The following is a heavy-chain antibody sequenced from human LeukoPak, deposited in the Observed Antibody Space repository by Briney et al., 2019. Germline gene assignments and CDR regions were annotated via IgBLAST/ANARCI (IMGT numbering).Heavy chain of an antibody. D-gene: IGHD3-10*01. Sequence: PSETLSLTCTVSGGSTSSYYWSWIRQPPGKGLEWIGYFYYSGSSNYNPSLKSRVTISVDTSKNQFSLKLSSVTAADTAVYYCARGPYYGSGSYYRPNWFDPWGQGTLVTVSS. CDR3: ARGPYYGSGSYYRPNWFDP. V-gene: IGHV4-59*12. CDR2: FYYSGSS. CDR1: GGSTSSYY. J-gene: IGHJ5*02.